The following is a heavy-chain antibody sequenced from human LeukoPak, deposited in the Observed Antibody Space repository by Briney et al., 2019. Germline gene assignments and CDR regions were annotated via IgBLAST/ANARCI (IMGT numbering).Heavy chain of an antibody. CDR1: GFTFSSYA. CDR3: AKDRPNYYGSNGHYYKLNGDC. D-gene: IGHD3-22*01. CDR2: ITSSGAAT. J-gene: IGHJ4*02. Sequence: GGSLRLSCAASGFTFSSYAMSWVRQAPGKGLEWVSSITSSGAATYYADSVKGRFTISRDNSDDTLYLQMNSLRAEDTAVYYCAKDRPNYYGSNGHYYKLNGDCWGQGTLVTVSS. V-gene: IGHV3-23*01.